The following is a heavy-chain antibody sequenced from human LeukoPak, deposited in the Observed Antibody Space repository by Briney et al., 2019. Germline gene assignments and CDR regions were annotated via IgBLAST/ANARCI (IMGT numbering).Heavy chain of an antibody. Sequence: PGGSLRLSCTASGFTFGDYAMSWVRQAPGKGLEWVGFIRSKAYGGTTEYAASVKGRFTISRDDSKSIAYLQMNSLITEDTAVYYCTRTFLEWLLETNWFDPWGQGTLVTVSS. CDR3: TRTFLEWLLETNWFDP. D-gene: IGHD3-3*01. V-gene: IGHV3-49*04. J-gene: IGHJ5*02. CDR1: GFTFGDYA. CDR2: IRSKAYGGTT.